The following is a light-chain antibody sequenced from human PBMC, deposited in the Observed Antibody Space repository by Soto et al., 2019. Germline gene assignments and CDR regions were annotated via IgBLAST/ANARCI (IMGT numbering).Light chain of an antibody. CDR1: NRDIGAYNL. J-gene: IGLJ3*02. CDR3: SSYTTTSTLL. CDR2: EVR. V-gene: IGLV2-14*01. Sequence: QSALTQPASVSGSLGQSITISCTGSNRDIGAYNLVSWYQQYPDTAPKLIIYEVRNRPSEVSYRFTGSRSGNTASLTISALQADDESTFYCSSYTTTSTLLFGGGTKVTVL.